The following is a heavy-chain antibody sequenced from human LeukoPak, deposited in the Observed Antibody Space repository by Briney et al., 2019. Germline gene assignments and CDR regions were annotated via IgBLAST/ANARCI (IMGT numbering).Heavy chain of an antibody. V-gene: IGHV1-18*01. Sequence: ASVKVSCKASGYTFTSYGISWVRQAPGQGLEWMGWISAYNGNTNYAQKLQGRVTMTRDTSISTAYMELSRLTSDDTTIYYCATTLHIVVVTWHAFDIWGQGTMVTVSS. CDR1: GYTFTSYG. J-gene: IGHJ3*02. CDR2: ISAYNGNT. D-gene: IGHD2-21*02. CDR3: ATTLHIVVVTWHAFDI.